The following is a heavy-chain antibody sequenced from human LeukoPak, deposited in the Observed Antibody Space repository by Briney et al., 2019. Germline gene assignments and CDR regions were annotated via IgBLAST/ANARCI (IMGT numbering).Heavy chain of an antibody. CDR2: ISPDGRNI. J-gene: IGHJ4*02. CDR1: GFTLSDYW. V-gene: IGHV3-74*01. Sequence: PGGSLRLSCAASGFTLSDYWMNWVRQTPGKGPVWVSHISPDGRNIAYADSVKGRFTISRDSAKNTLYLQMNSLRVGDTAVYYCVRDGGGTTPYDSWGQGILVTVSS. D-gene: IGHD1-7*01. CDR3: VRDGGGTTPYDS.